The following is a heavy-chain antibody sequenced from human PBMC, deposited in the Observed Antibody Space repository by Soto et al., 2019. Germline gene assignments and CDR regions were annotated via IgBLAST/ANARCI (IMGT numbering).Heavy chain of an antibody. V-gene: IGHV1-69*13. CDR3: ARDLGVATTTTSTPTDDY. Sequence: AASVKVSCKASGGTFSSYAISWVRQAPGQGLEWMGGIIPIFGTANYAQKFQGRVTITADESTSTAYMELSSLRAEDTAVYYCARDLGVATTTTSTPTDDYWGQGTLVTVSS. CDR1: GGTFSSYA. J-gene: IGHJ4*02. D-gene: IGHD5-12*01. CDR2: IIPIFGTA.